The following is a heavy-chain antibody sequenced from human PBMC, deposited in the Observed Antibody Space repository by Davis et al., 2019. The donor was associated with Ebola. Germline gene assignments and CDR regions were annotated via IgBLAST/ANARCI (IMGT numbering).Heavy chain of an antibody. CDR3: ARARGVPYYYYYGMDV. D-gene: IGHD1-26*01. V-gene: IGHV1-8*01. CDR1: AYIFTSYD. Sequence: ASAKVSCKASAYIFTSYDINWARQAIGHGLEWMGWMNPNSGNTGYAQKFQGRVTMTRNTSISTAYMELSSLRSEDTAVYYCARARGVPYYYYYGMDVWGQGTTVTVSS. CDR2: MNPNSGNT. J-gene: IGHJ6*02.